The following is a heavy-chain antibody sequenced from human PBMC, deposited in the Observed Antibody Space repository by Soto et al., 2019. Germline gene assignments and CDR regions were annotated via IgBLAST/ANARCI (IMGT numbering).Heavy chain of an antibody. CDR1: GFPFSDYQ. D-gene: IGHD2-2*01. CDR2: ISNTGNTI. V-gene: IGHV3-48*03. Sequence: SCAASGFPFSDYQMNWVRQAPGKGLEWISYISNTGNTIYYADSVKGRFTISRDNAKNSLFLQMNSLRAEDTAVYYCARDIVVVTGGVPRHYGLDVWGQGTTVTVSS. CDR3: ARDIVVVTGGVPRHYGLDV. J-gene: IGHJ6*02.